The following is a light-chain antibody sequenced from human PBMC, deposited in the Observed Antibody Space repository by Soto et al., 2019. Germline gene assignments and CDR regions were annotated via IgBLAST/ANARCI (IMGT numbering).Light chain of an antibody. J-gene: IGKJ5*01. V-gene: IGKV1-39*01. Sequence: DIQMTQSPSSLSASIGDSVIITCRASQDIGTYLNWYQHKPGKAPKHLIYAASSLQSGVPSRFSGSRSGTDFTLTISSLEPEDFGVYFCHQRNKFGQGTRLEIK. CDR2: AAS. CDR3: HQRNK. CDR1: QDIGTY.